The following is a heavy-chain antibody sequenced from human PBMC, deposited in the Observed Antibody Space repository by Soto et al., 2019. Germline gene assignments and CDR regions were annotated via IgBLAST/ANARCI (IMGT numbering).Heavy chain of an antibody. J-gene: IGHJ4*02. D-gene: IGHD3-22*01. Sequence: GGSLRLSCAASRFKFSDYSMNWVRQAPGKGLEWVSSISPRSAYIHYADAVKGRFIISRDDGKNALILQMNSLRAEDTAVYYCATLIKTYYDDSSGYSQDYWGQGTLVTISS. CDR3: ATLIKTYYDDSSGYSQDY. V-gene: IGHV3-21*01. CDR1: RFKFSDYS. CDR2: ISPRSAYI.